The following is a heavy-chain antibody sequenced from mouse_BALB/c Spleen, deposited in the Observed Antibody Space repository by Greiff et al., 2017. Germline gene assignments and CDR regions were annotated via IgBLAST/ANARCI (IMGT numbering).Heavy chain of an antibody. CDR3: AREDYGSSYNYWYFDV. CDR2: ISSGSSTI. Sequence: DVKLVESGGGLVQPGGSRKLSCAASGFTFSSFGMHWVRQAPEKGLEWVAYISSGSSTIYYADTVKGRFTISRDNPKNTLFLQMTSLRSEDTAMYYCAREDYGSSYNYWYFDVWGAGTTVTVSS. J-gene: IGHJ1*01. V-gene: IGHV5-17*02. CDR1: GFTFSSFG. D-gene: IGHD1-1*01.